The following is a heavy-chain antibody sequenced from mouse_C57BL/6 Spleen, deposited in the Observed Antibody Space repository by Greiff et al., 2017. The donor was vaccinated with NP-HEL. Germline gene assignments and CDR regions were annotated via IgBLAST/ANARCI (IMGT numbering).Heavy chain of an antibody. V-gene: IGHV1-59*01. CDR1: GYTFTSYW. CDR3: ARENDGYYG. Sequence: VQLQQSGAELVRPGTSVKLSCKASGYTFTSYWMHWVKQRPGQGLEWIGVIDPSDSYTNYNQKFKGKATLTVDTSSSTAYMQLSSLTSEDSAVYYCARENDGYYGWGQGTTLTVSS. J-gene: IGHJ2*01. D-gene: IGHD2-3*01. CDR2: IDPSDSYT.